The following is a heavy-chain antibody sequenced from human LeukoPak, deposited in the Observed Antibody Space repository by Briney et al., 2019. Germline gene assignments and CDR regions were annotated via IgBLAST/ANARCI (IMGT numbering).Heavy chain of an antibody. D-gene: IGHD4-17*01. V-gene: IGHV4-59*01. CDR2: ISDSGST. CDR1: GGSISSYY. J-gene: IGHJ4*02. CDR3: ARTTVTTYFDN. Sequence: SETLSLTCTVSGGSISSYYWSWIRQPPGKGLEWIAYISDSGSTSYNPSLKSRVTISVDTSKNQFSLKLSSVTAADTAVYYCARTTVTTYFDNWGQGTLVTVSS.